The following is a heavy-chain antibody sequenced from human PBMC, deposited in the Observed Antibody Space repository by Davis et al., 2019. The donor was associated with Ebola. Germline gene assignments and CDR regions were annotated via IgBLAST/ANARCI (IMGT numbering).Heavy chain of an antibody. Sequence: GESLKISCKGSGYTFTSYGISWVRQAPGQGLEWMGWISAYNDNTNYAQKLQGRVTMTTDTSTSTAYMELSSLRSEDTAVYYCARDLGVATIGGDYWGQGTLVTVSS. CDR2: ISAYNDNT. D-gene: IGHD5-12*01. CDR3: ARDLGVATIGGDY. CDR1: GYTFTSYG. J-gene: IGHJ4*02. V-gene: IGHV1-18*01.